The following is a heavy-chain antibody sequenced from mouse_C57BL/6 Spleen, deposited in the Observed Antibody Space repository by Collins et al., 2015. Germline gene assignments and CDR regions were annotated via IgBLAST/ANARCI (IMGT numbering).Heavy chain of an antibody. J-gene: IGHJ4*01. CDR3: ATFPYYYAMDY. V-gene: IGHV1-22*01. Sequence: NQKFKGKATLTVNKSSSTAYMELRSLTSEDSAVYYCATFPYYYAMDYWGQGTSVTVSS.